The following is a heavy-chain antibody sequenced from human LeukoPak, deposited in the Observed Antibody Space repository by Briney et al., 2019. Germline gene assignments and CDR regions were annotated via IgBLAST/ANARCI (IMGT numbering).Heavy chain of an antibody. V-gene: IGHV3-11*04. D-gene: IGHD5-24*01. CDR1: GFTFSDYY. CDR3: ARKMATTTELSFDY. CDR2: ISSSGSTI. J-gene: IGHJ4*02. Sequence: NPGGSLRLSCAASGFTFSDYYMSWIRQAPGKGLEWVSYISSSGSTIYYADSVKGRFTISRDNAKNSLYLQMNSLRAEDTAVYYCARKMATTTELSFDYWGQGTLVTVSS.